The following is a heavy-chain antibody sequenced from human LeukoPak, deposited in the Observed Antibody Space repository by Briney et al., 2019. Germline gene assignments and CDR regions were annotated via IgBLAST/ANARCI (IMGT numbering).Heavy chain of an antibody. D-gene: IGHD2-15*01. Sequence: PGGSLRLSCAASGFTFSSYAMNWVRQAPGKGLEWVSALTHSGDSTSCADSVKGRFTISRDNSKMTLYLQMNSLRAEDTAVYFCAKRDCSADTCYFDYWGQGTLVTVSS. CDR3: AKRDCSADTCYFDY. CDR2: LTHSGDST. CDR1: GFTFSSYA. J-gene: IGHJ4*02. V-gene: IGHV3-23*01.